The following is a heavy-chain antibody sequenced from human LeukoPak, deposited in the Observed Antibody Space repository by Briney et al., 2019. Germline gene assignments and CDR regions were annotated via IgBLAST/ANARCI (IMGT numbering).Heavy chain of an antibody. CDR3: ATSSGWSRPFDY. J-gene: IGHJ4*02. CDR1: GGTFSSYA. D-gene: IGHD6-19*01. V-gene: IGHV1-69*13. CDR2: IIPIFGTA. Sequence: GASVKVSCKASGGTFSSYAISWVRQAPGQGLEWMGGIIPIFGTANYARKFQGRVTITADESTSTAYMELSSLRSEDTAVYYCATSSGWSRPFDYWGQGTLVTVSS.